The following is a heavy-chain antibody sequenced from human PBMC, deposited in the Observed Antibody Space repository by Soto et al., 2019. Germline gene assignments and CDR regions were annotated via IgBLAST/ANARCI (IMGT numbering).Heavy chain of an antibody. D-gene: IGHD6-13*01. Sequence: QVQLVQSGAEVKKPGASVKVSCKAPGYTFISYGISWVRQAPGQGLEWMGWINPKKGNTNYAQRLQGRVTMTTDTSTSTAYMELRSLRSDDTAVCYCARDRGDSGYSGFDPWGQGTLVTVSS. J-gene: IGHJ5*02. CDR2: INPKKGNT. CDR1: GYTFISYG. CDR3: ARDRGDSGYSGFDP. V-gene: IGHV1-18*01.